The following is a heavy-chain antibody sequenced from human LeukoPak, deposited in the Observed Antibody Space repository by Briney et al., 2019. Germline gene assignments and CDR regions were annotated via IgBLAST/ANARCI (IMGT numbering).Heavy chain of an antibody. Sequence: GGSLRLSCVASGFTLSSFGMNWVRQAPGKGLEWVSYISSSGSTIYCADSVKGRFTIARDKAKNSLFLQMSSLRDEDTAVYYCARGSQYYDYWGQGTLVTVSS. D-gene: IGHD1-26*01. V-gene: IGHV3-48*02. CDR3: ARGSQYYDY. J-gene: IGHJ4*02. CDR1: GFTLSSFG. CDR2: ISSSGSTI.